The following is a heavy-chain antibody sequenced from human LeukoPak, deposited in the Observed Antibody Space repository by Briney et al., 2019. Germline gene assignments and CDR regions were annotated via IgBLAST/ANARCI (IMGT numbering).Heavy chain of an antibody. J-gene: IGHJ6*03. V-gene: IGHV3-48*04. CDR1: GFTFAGHS. CDR3: ARALVTTPDYYYYYYYMDV. D-gene: IGHD4-11*01. Sequence: GRSLRLSCAASGFTFAGHSMNWVRQTPGKGLDWVSYISSSSDTIYYADSVKGRFTISRDNAKNSLYLQMHSLRVEDTAVYYCARALVTTPDYYYYYYYMDVWGKGTTVTVS. CDR2: ISSSSDTI.